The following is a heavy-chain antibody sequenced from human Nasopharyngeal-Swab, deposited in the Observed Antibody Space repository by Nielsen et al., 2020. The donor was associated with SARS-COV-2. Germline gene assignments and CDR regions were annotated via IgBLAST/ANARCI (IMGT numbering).Heavy chain of an antibody. CDR2: ISSSSSYI. CDR1: GFTFSSYS. Sequence: LSLTCAASGFTFSSYSMNWVRQAPGKGLEWVSSISSSSSYIYYADSVKDRFTISRDNAKNSLFLHMNSLRAEDTALYYCAGGDGMTPDYWGQGTLVTVSS. J-gene: IGHJ4*02. V-gene: IGHV3-21*04. D-gene: IGHD1-14*01. CDR3: AGGDGMTPDY.